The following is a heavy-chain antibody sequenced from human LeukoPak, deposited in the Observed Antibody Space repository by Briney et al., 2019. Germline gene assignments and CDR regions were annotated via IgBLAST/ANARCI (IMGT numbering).Heavy chain of an antibody. D-gene: IGHD5-12*01. V-gene: IGHV1-8*03. CDR3: ARGRATGYPYYFEY. Sequence: ASVKVSCKASGYTFTSYDINWVRQATGQGLEWMGWMNPNSGSTGYAQKLQGRVTITRNTSISTAYMELSGLRSEDTAVYYCARGRATGYPYYFEYWGQGTLVTVSS. J-gene: IGHJ4*02. CDR2: MNPNSGST. CDR1: GYTFTSYD.